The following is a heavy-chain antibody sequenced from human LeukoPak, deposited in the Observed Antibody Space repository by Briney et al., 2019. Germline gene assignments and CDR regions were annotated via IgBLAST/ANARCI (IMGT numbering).Heavy chain of an antibody. CDR1: GYTFTGYY. J-gene: IGHJ5*02. Sequence: ASVKVSCKASGYTFTGYYMHWVRQAPGQGLEWMGWINPNSGGTNYAQKFQGRVTMTRDTSISTAYVELSRLRSDDTAVYYCARAAAGTGWFDPWGQGTLVTVSS. V-gene: IGHV1-2*02. D-gene: IGHD6-13*01. CDR2: INPNSGGT. CDR3: ARAAAGTGWFDP.